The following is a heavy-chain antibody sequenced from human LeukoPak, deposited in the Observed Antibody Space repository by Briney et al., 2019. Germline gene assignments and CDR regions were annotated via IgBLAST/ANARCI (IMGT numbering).Heavy chain of an antibody. CDR2: IYTSGST. D-gene: IGHD2-2*01. V-gene: IGHV4-61*02. CDR3: ARDFTDIVVVPAAMESYYYYYMDV. Sequence: PSETLSLTCTVSGGSISSGSYYWSWIRQPAGKGLEWIGRIYTSGSTNYNPPLKSRVTISVDTSKNQFSLKLSSVTAADTAVYYCARDFTDIVVVPAAMESYYYYYMDVWGKGTTVTISS. CDR1: GGSISSGSYY. J-gene: IGHJ6*03.